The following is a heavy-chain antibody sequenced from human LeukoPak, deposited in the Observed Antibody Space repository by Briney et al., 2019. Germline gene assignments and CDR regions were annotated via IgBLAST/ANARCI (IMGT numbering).Heavy chain of an antibody. J-gene: IGHJ6*04. Sequence: QPGGSLRLSCAASGFTFSNYWMHWVRHAPGKGLVWVSRINTDGSSTSYVDSVKGRFTISRDNAKNSLYLQMNSLRAEDTAVYYCAELGITMIGGVWGKGTTVTISS. V-gene: IGHV3-74*01. CDR2: INTDGSST. D-gene: IGHD3-10*02. CDR1: GFTFSNYW. CDR3: AELGITMIGGV.